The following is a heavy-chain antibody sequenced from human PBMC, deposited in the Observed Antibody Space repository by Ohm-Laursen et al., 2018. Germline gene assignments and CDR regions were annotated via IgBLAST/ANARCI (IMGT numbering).Heavy chain of an antibody. CDR2: ISSSSSRI. CDR3: ARDPVRGLTDY. Sequence: SLRLSCAASGFTFSTYNMNWVRQAPGKGLEWVSYISSSSSRIYYADSVKGRFTISRDNAKNSLYLQMNSLRAEDTAVYHCARDPVRGLTDYWGQGTLVTVSS. D-gene: IGHD3-16*01. V-gene: IGHV3-48*04. J-gene: IGHJ4*02. CDR1: GFTFSTYN.